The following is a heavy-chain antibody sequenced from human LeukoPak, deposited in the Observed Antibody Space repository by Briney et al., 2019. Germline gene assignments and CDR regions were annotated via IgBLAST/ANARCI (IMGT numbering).Heavy chain of an antibody. CDR1: GFTFSSYA. V-gene: IGHV3-23*01. CDR3: AKEIGAAVYFDY. CDR2: ISGSGGST. D-gene: IGHD6-25*01. J-gene: IGHJ4*02. Sequence: GGSLRLSCAASGFTFSSYAMSWVRQAPGKGLEWVSAISGSGGSTNYADSVKGRFTISRDNSKNTAYLKMNSLRVEDTAVYYCAKEIGAAVYFDYWSQGTLVTVSS.